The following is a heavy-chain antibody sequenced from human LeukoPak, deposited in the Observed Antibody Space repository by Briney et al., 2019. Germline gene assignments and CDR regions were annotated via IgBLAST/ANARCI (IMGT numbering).Heavy chain of an antibody. Sequence: GASVKVSCKASGYTFTNYYMHWVRQAPGQGLEWMGIINPSGGSTSYAQKFQGRVTMTRDTSTSTVYMELSSLRSEDTAVYYCARDWRQLGSYYYYYMDVWGKGTTVTVFS. CDR1: GYTFTNYY. CDR3: ARDWRQLGSYYYYYMDV. D-gene: IGHD6-13*01. V-gene: IGHV1-46*01. J-gene: IGHJ6*03. CDR2: INPSGGST.